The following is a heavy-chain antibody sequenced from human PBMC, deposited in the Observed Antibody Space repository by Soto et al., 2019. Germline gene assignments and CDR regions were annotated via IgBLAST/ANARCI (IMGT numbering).Heavy chain of an antibody. V-gene: IGHV4-31*03. CDR3: VGSYSSSWTRFDP. Sequence: PSETLSLTCTVSGGSISSGGYYWSWIRQHPGKGLEWIGYIYYSGSTYYNPSLKSRVTISVDTSKNQFSLKLSSVTAADTAVYYCVGSYSSSWTRFDPWGQGTLVTVSS. J-gene: IGHJ5*02. CDR1: GGSISSGGYY. D-gene: IGHD6-13*01. CDR2: IYYSGST.